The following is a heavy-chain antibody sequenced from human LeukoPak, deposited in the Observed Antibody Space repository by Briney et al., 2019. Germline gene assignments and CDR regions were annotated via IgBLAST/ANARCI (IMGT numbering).Heavy chain of an antibody. J-gene: IGHJ4*02. CDR2: IYYSGST. Sequence: SETLSLTCTVSGGSMSSSSDYWGWIRQPPGKGLEWIGSIYYSGSTYYNPSLKSRVTISVDTSKNQFSLKLSSVTAADTAVYYCARQLAGATTNVDYWGQGTLVTVSS. D-gene: IGHD1-26*01. CDR3: ARQLAGATTNVDY. CDR1: GGSMSSSSDY. V-gene: IGHV4-39*01.